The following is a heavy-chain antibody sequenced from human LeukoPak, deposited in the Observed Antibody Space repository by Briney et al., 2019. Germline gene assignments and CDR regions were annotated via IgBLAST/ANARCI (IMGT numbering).Heavy chain of an antibody. Sequence: GGSLRLSCAASGFTFSNYAMNWVRQAPGKGLEWVSAIAGGIGTTFYADSVKGRFTISRDNSKNKLYLQLRSLRAEDTAVYYCAKDLTAAPGEVFQFDYWGQGTRVAVS. D-gene: IGHD6-13*01. CDR1: GFTFSNYA. V-gene: IGHV3-23*01. J-gene: IGHJ4*02. CDR2: IAGGIGTT. CDR3: AKDLTAAPGEVFQFDY.